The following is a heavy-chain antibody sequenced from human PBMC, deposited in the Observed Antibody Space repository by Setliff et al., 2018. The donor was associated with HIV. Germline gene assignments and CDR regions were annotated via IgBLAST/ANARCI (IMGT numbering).Heavy chain of an antibody. CDR2: VSHSGTT. V-gene: IGHV4-4*02. CDR1: GVSISNSNW. CDR3: ARDQRLSY. J-gene: IGHJ4*02. Sequence: TLSLTCVVSGVSISNSNWWTWVRQPPGKGLEWIGEVSHSGTTNYNPSLKSRVTMSVDKSKNQFSLKLSSVTAADTAVYYCARDQRLSYWGQGTLVTVSS.